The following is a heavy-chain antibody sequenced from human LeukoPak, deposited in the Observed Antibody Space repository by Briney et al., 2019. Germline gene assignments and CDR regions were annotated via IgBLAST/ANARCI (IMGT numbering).Heavy chain of an antibody. Sequence: PGGSLRLSCAASGFTFSSYAMSWVRQAPGKGLEWVSAISGSGGSTYYADSVKGRFTISRDNSKNTLYLQMNSLRAEDTAVYYCAKDVGSFSWRWLLDAFDIWGQGTMVTVSS. CDR3: AKDVGSFSWRWLLDAFDI. D-gene: IGHD4-23*01. CDR1: GFTFSSYA. V-gene: IGHV3-23*01. J-gene: IGHJ3*02. CDR2: ISGSGGST.